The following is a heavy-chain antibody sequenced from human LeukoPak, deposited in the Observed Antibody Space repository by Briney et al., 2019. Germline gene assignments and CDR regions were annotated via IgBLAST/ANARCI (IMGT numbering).Heavy chain of an antibody. J-gene: IGHJ4*02. D-gene: IGHD3-9*01. V-gene: IGHV3-23*01. CDR2: ISGGGDNT. Sequence: GGSLRLSCAASGFTFSTYVMSWVRQSPGKGLEWVSGISGGGDNTYYADSVKGRFTISRDNSKNTLYLQMNSLRAEDTAVYYCAKGSGYDTDFDYWGQGTLVTVSS. CDR3: AKGSGYDTDFDY. CDR1: GFTFSTYV.